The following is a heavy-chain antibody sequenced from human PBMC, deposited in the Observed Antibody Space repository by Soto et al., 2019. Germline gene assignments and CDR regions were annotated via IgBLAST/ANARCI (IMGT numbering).Heavy chain of an antibody. J-gene: IGHJ5*02. CDR3: ASWNTGWFDP. CDR2: IYYSGST. D-gene: IGHD1-1*01. V-gene: IGHV4-30-4*01. Sequence: SETMSLTCTVSGGSISSGDYYWSWIRQPPGKGLEWIGYIYYSGSTYYNPSLKSRVTISVDTSKNQFSLKLSSVTAADTAVYYCASWNTGWFDPWGQGTLVTVSS. CDR1: GGSISSGDYY.